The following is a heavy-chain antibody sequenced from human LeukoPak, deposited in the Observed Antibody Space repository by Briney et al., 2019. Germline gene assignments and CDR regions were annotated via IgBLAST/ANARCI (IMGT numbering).Heavy chain of an antibody. J-gene: IGHJ4*02. CDR3: ARDREHYYDSRAIDY. V-gene: IGHV3-30-3*01. CDR1: GFTFSSYA. D-gene: IGHD3-22*01. CDR2: ISYDGSNK. Sequence: GGSLRLSCAASGFTFSSYAMHWVRQAPGKGLEWVAVISYDGSNKYYADFVKGRFTISRDNSKNTLYLQMNSLRAEDTAVYYCARDREHYYDSRAIDYWGQGTLVTVSS.